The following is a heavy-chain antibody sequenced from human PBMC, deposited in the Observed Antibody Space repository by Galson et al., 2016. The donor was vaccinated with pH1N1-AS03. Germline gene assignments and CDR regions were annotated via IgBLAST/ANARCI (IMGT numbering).Heavy chain of an antibody. CDR3: IKEGNRLQSRRSDAFDI. CDR2: ISDNGINT. V-gene: IGHV3-64D*06. D-gene: IGHD5-18*01. CDR1: GFTFRTFS. Sequence: SLRLSCAASGFTFRTFSIYWVRQAPGKGLEYVSGISDNGINTYYADPVKARLTISRDKSKNTVYLQMSSLRTEDTAVYYCIKEGNRLQSRRSDAFDIWGRGTMVTVSS. J-gene: IGHJ3*02.